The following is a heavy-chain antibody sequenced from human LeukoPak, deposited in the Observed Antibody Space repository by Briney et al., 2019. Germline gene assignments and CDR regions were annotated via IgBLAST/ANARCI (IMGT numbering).Heavy chain of an antibody. J-gene: IGHJ4*02. Sequence: PGGSLRLSCAASGFTFSSYSMNWVRQASGKGLEWVSSISSSNIYYADSVKGRFTISRDNAKNSLYLQMNSLRAEDTAVYYCAREGHGDFSFDYWGQGTLVTVSS. CDR3: AREGHGDFSFDY. CDR1: GFTFSSYS. CDR2: ISSSNI. D-gene: IGHD4-17*01. V-gene: IGHV3-21*01.